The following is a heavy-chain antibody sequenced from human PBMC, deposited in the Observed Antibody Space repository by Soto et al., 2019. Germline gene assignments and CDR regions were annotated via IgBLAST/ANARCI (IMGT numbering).Heavy chain of an antibody. CDR3: ARDGPHRGDFWSGYYGLRDAFDI. V-gene: IGHV1-3*01. D-gene: IGHD3-3*01. CDR2: INAGNGNT. CDR1: GYTFTSYA. J-gene: IGHJ3*02. Sequence: ASVKVSCKASGYTFTSYAMHWVRQAPGQRLEWMGWINAGNGNTKYSQKFQGRVTITRDTSASTAYMELSSLRSEDTAVYYCARDGPHRGDFWSGYYGLRDAFDIWGLGTMVTVSS.